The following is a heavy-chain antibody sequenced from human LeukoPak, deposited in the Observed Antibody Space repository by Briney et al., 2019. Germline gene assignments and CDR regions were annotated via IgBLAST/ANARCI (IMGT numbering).Heavy chain of an antibody. D-gene: IGHD3-3*01. CDR1: GNTFTNYW. CDR2: IYPGDSET. J-gene: IGHJ4*02. CDR3: ARLSTRLLDH. Sequence: GESLKISCKGSGNTFTNYWIGWVRQLPGKGLEWMGIIYPGDSETRYSPSFQSQVTMSVDKSSSTAYLQWATLKASDTAIYFCARLSTRLLDHWGQGTRVTVSS. V-gene: IGHV5-51*01.